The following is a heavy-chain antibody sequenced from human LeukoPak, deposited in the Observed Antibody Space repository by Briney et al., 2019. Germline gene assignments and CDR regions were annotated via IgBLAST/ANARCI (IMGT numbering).Heavy chain of an antibody. CDR1: GGSISSGGYY. J-gene: IGHJ5*02. V-gene: IGHV4-31*03. CDR2: IYYSGST. Sequence: PSETLSLTCTVSGGSISSGGYYWSWIRQHPGKGLEWIGYIYYSGSTYYNPSLKSRVTISVDTSKNQFSLKLSSVTAADTAVYHCARGYSSGYGWFDPWGQGTLVTVSS. CDR3: ARGYSSGYGWFDP. D-gene: IGHD5-18*01.